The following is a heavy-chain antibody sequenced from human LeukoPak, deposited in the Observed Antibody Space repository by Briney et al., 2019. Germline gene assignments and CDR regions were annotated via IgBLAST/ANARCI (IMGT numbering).Heavy chain of an antibody. V-gene: IGHV3-53*01. Sequence: GGSLRLSCAASGFTVSSNYMSWVRQAPGKGLEWVSVIYSGGSTYYADSVKGRFTISRDNSKNTLYLQMNSLRAEETAVYYCARVQVGATLDYWGQGTLVTVSS. J-gene: IGHJ4*02. D-gene: IGHD1-26*01. CDR1: GFTVSSNY. CDR2: IYSGGST. CDR3: ARVQVGATLDY.